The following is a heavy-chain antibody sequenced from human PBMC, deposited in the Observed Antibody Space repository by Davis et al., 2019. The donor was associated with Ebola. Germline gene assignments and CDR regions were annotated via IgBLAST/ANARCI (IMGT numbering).Heavy chain of an antibody. J-gene: IGHJ3*02. CDR2: INPITGGT. V-gene: IGHV1-46*01. CDR3: AREGGRYYDSSGYVFDI. CDR1: GYRFTSYY. Sequence: ASVKVSCNASGYRFTSYYMHWVRQAPRQGLEWMGIINPITGGTSYAQNFQVRVNMTRDTSTSTVYMELSSLRSEDTAVYYCAREGGRYYDSSGYVFDIWGQGTMVKVSS. D-gene: IGHD3-22*01.